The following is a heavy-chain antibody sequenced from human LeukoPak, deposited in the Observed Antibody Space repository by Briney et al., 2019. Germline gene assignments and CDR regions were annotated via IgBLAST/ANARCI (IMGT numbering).Heavy chain of an antibody. CDR3: AREGGIAAGWETD. D-gene: IGHD6-13*01. J-gene: IGHJ4*02. Sequence: ASVKVSCKVSGYSFINSGISWVRQAPGQGLEWMGWISVYGGYTNFAQSHRDRVTLTTDTSTSTAYLELTDLRSDDTAVYYCAREGGIAAGWETDWGQGTLVTVSS. V-gene: IGHV1-18*01. CDR2: ISVYGGYT. CDR1: GYSFINSG.